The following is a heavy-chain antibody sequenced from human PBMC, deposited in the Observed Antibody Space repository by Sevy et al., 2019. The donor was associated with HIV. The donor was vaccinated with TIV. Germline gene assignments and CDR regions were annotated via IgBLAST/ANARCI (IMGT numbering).Heavy chain of an antibody. CDR3: AKGSQYYYDSGTYYGYFYYMDV. J-gene: IGHJ6*03. CDR1: GFTFSSYA. Sequence: GGSLRLSCAASGFTFSSYAMSWVRQAPGKGLEWVSTFSDSNTYYADSVKGRFTISRDNSKNTLYLQMNSLRAEDTAVYYCAKGSQYYYDSGTYYGYFYYMDVWGKGTTVTVSS. V-gene: IGHV3-23*01. D-gene: IGHD3-10*01. CDR2: FSDSNT.